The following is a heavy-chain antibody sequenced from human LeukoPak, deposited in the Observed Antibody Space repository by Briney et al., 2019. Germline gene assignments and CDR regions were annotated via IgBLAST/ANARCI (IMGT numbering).Heavy chain of an antibody. J-gene: IGHJ4*01. CDR1: GFTFDDYA. V-gene: IGHV3-9*01. CDR2: INWNSDSI. D-gene: IGHD3-10*01. Sequence: GGSLRLSCAVSGFTFDDYAMHWVRQVPGKGLEWVSGINWNSDSIGYADSVKGRFTTSRDNAKNSLYLQMNSLRAEDTAVYYCARDSEPGGWFGKVDCWGHGTLVIVSS. CDR3: ARDSEPGGWFGKVDC.